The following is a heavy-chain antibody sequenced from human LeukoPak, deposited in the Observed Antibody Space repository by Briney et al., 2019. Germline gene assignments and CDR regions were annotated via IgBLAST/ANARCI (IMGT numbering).Heavy chain of an antibody. Sequence: GGSLRLSCAASGFTFSSYAMHWVRQAPGKGLEWVAVISCDGSNKYYADSVKGRFTISRDNSKNTLYLQMNSLRAEDTAVYYCAREAYCSSTSCPPGIGQFDYWGQGTLVTVSS. V-gene: IGHV3-30*01. D-gene: IGHD2-2*01. J-gene: IGHJ4*02. CDR2: ISCDGSNK. CDR3: AREAYCSSTSCPPGIGQFDY. CDR1: GFTFSSYA.